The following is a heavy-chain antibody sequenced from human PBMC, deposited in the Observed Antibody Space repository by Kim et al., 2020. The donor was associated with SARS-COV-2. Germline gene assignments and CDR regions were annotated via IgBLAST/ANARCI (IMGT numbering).Heavy chain of an antibody. D-gene: IGHD1-1*01. V-gene: IGHV3-30*18. J-gene: IGHJ3*02. CDR3: AKGCRDGYNCVVPFDI. Sequence: GGSLRLSCAASGFTFSSYGMHWVRQAPGKGLEWVAVISYDGSNKYYADSVKGRFTISRDNSKNTLYLQMNSLRAEDTAVYYCAKGCRDGYNCVVPFDIWG. CDR2: ISYDGSNK. CDR1: GFTFSSYG.